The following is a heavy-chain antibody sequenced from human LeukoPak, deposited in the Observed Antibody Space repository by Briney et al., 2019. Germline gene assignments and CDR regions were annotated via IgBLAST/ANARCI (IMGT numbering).Heavy chain of an antibody. D-gene: IGHD3-3*01. CDR2: MNPNSGNT. CDR3: ATTYYDFWSGYSFDY. V-gene: IGHV1-8*03. Sequence: GASVKVSCKASGYTFTSYDINWVRQATGQGLEWMGWMNPNSGNTGYAQKFQGRVTITRNTSISTAYMELSSLRSEDTAVYYCATTYYDFWSGYSFDYWGQGTLVTVSS. CDR1: GYTFTSYD. J-gene: IGHJ4*02.